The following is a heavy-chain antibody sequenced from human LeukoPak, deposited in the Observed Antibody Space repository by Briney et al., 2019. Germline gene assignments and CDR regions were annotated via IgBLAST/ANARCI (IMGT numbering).Heavy chain of an antibody. J-gene: IGHJ4*02. V-gene: IGHV3-21*01. CDR2: IRFTGSYI. CDR3: ALDCSGGSCYVAY. D-gene: IGHD2-15*01. CDR1: GFTFSHYS. Sequence: RTGGSLRLSCVASGFTFSHYSMNWVRQAPGKGLEWVSSIRFTGSYIYYADSVKGRFTISRDNAKNSLYLQMNSLRAEDTAVYYCALDCSGGSCYVAYWGQGTLVTVSS.